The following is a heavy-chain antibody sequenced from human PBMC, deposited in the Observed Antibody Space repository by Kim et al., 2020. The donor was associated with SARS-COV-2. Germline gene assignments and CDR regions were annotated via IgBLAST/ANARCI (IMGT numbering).Heavy chain of an antibody. CDR3: ASAPRGKYSYCDY. CDR1: GFTFSSYW. CDR2: INSDGSST. D-gene: IGHD3-16*01. Sequence: GGSLRLSCAASGFTFSSYWMHWVRQAPGKGLVWVSRINSDGSSTSYADSVKGRFTISRDNAKNTLYLQMNSLRAEDTAVYYCASAPRGKYSYCDYWGQGTLVTVSS. J-gene: IGHJ4*02. V-gene: IGHV3-74*01.